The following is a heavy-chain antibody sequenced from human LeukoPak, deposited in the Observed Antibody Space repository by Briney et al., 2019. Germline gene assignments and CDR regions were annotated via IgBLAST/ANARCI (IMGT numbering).Heavy chain of an antibody. Sequence: GGSLGLSCAGSGFTFSNSDMSWVRQAPGKGLEWVATINTSGGTTYYADSVKGQFTISRDNSRNTLYLQMNSLRAEDTAVYYCAKVRYTYGPFYDFWGQGTLVTVSS. CDR3: AKVRYTYGPFYDF. CDR1: GFTFSNSD. V-gene: IGHV3-23*01. J-gene: IGHJ4*02. D-gene: IGHD5-18*01. CDR2: INTSGGTT.